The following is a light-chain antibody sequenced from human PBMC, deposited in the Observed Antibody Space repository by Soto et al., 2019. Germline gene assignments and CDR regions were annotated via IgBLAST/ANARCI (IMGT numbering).Light chain of an antibody. Sequence: EIVLTQSPATLSAYPGERADLSCMASESVLDSLAWFQQRPGQAPRLLIYGASTRATGIPARFSGSGSGTEFTLTISSLQPEDFATYYCQQADSFPITFGQGTRLEI. CDR2: GAS. CDR1: ESVLDS. J-gene: IGKJ5*01. V-gene: IGKV3-15*01. CDR3: QQADSFPIT.